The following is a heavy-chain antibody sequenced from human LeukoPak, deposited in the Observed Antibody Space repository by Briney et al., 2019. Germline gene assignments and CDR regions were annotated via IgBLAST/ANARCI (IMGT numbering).Heavy chain of an antibody. D-gene: IGHD3-9*01. V-gene: IGHV1-69*04. CDR1: GGTFSSYA. J-gene: IGHJ6*02. CDR2: IIPILGIA. CDR3: ARPTFEEGLDYYYYGMDV. Sequence: ASVKVSCKASGGTFSSYAISWVRQAPGQGLEWMGRIIPILGIANYAQKFQGRVTITADKSTSTAYMELSSLRSEDTAVYYCARPTFEEGLDYYYYGMDVWGQGTTVTVSS.